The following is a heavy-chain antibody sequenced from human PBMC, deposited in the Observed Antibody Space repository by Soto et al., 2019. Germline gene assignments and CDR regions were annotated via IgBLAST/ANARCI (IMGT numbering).Heavy chain of an antibody. J-gene: IGHJ4*02. V-gene: IGHV3-23*01. CDR1: GFTFSSYA. CDR3: AKVHLIITDFWMDTGFDY. CDR2: IRGSGGST. D-gene: IGHD3-3*01. Sequence: EVQLLESGGGLVQPGGSLRLSCAASGFTFSSYAMSWVRQAPGKGLEWVSAIRGSGGSTYYADSVKGRFTISRDNSKNTLYLQMNSLRAEDTAVYYCAKVHLIITDFWMDTGFDYWGQGTLVTVSS.